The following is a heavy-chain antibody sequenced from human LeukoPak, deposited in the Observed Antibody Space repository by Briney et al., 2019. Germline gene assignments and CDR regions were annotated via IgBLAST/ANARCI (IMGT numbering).Heavy chain of an antibody. CDR2: IYSSGST. CDR1: GAPISSGDYH. J-gene: IGHJ5*02. Sequence: PSQTLSLICTVSGAPISSGDYHWTWIRQPPGTGLEWIGYIYSSGSTHYNPSLKSRVSISVDTSKNHFSLQLTSVTAADTAVYYCATRFSGRPFDPWGQGTLVTVSS. D-gene: IGHD1-26*01. V-gene: IGHV4-30-4*08. CDR3: ATRFSGRPFDP.